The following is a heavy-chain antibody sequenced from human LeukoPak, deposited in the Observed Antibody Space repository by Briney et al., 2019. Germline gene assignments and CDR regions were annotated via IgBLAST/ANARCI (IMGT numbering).Heavy chain of an antibody. CDR3: ARDTTVASGMQY. Sequence: SETLSLTCTVSGGSTSTFSWTWIRQFPGKGLEWIGSIYSRSTNYNPSLKSRVAISVHTSKNQFSLRLNSVTTADTAVYYCARDTTVASGMQYWGQGTLVTVSS. D-gene: IGHD6-19*01. CDR1: GGSTSTFS. J-gene: IGHJ4*02. CDR2: IYSRST. V-gene: IGHV4-59*01.